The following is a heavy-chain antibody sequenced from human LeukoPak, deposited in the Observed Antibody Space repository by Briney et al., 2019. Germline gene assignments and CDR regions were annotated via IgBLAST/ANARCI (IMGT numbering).Heavy chain of an antibody. D-gene: IGHD5-18*01. CDR2: ISAYNGNT. Sequence: ASVKVSCKASGYTFTSYAMNWVRQAPGQGLEWMGWISAYNGNTNYAQKLQGRVTMTTDTSTSTAYMELRGLRSDDTAVYYCARDPPLYQLWFDYWGQGTLVTVSS. V-gene: IGHV1-18*01. J-gene: IGHJ4*02. CDR3: ARDPPLYQLWFDY. CDR1: GYTFTSYA.